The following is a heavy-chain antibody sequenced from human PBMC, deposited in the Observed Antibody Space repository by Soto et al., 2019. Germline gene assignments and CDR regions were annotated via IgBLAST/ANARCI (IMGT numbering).Heavy chain of an antibody. D-gene: IGHD4-4*01. V-gene: IGHV3-23*01. J-gene: IGHJ4*02. CDR2: ISGSGGST. CDR1: GFTFISYA. CDR3: AKTANSSPTVTPFDY. Sequence: GGSLRLSCAASGFTFISYAMSWVRQAPGKGLEWVSAISGSGGSTYYADSVKGRFTISRDNSKNTLYLQMNSLRAEDTAVYYCAKTANSSPTVTPFDYWGQGTLVTVSS.